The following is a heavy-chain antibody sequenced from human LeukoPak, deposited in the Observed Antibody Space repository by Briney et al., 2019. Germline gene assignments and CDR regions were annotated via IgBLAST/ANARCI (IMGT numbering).Heavy chain of an antibody. Sequence: ASVKVSCKASGYTFTVYYMHWVRQAPGQGLEWMGWINPNSGGINYAQKFQGRVTMTRDTSISTAYMEMSRLRSDDTAVYYCARFRPYCGGDCYDAFDMWGQGTMVTVSS. CDR1: GYTFTVYY. CDR2: INPNSGGI. CDR3: ARFRPYCGGDCYDAFDM. D-gene: IGHD2-21*02. J-gene: IGHJ3*02. V-gene: IGHV1-2*02.